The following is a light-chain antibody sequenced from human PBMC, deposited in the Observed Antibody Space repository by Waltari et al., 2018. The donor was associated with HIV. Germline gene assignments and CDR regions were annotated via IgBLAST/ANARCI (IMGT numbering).Light chain of an antibody. CDR3: GSWDDTLSHWV. Sequence: QSVLTQPPSASRPPGQRVLMSCSGSNSNIGNNVVSWFQQVPGRAPKLVIYRSDQRPSGVPDRFSAAKSGSSASLAITGLQSDDEAVYYCGSWDDTLSHWVFGGGTRLTV. CDR1: NSNIGNNV. J-gene: IGLJ3*02. V-gene: IGLV1-47*01. CDR2: RSD.